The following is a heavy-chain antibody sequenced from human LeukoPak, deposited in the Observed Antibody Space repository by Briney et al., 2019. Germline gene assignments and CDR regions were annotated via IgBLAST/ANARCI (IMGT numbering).Heavy chain of an antibody. CDR3: ASLEDSYDSSGYVDY. CDR2: ISSSSSYI. D-gene: IGHD3-22*01. Sequence: GGSLRLSCAASGFTSSSYSMNWVRQAPGKGLEWVSSISSSSSYIYYADSVKGRFTISRDNAKNSLYLQMNSLRAEDTAVYYCASLEDSYDSSGYVDYWGQGTLVTVSS. CDR1: GFTSSSYS. J-gene: IGHJ4*02. V-gene: IGHV3-21*01.